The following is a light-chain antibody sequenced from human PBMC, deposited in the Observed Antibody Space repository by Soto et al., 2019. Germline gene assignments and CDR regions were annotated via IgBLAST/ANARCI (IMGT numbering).Light chain of an antibody. J-gene: IGKJ2*01. V-gene: IGKV3-15*01. CDR3: QQYNNWPPVT. CDR1: QSVSNN. Sequence: EIVMTQSPATLPVSPGERATLSCRASQSVSNNLAWYQHKPGQTPRLLIYGASTRATGIPVRFSGSGSGTDFTLTISSLQSEDFAVYYCQQYNNWPPVTFGQETKLEIK. CDR2: GAS.